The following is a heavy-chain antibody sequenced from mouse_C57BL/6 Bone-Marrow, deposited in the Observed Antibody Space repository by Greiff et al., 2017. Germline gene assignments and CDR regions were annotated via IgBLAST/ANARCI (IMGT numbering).Heavy chain of an antibody. Sequence: EVQLQQSGPELVKPGDSVKISCKASGYSFTGYFMNWVMQSHGKSLEWIGRINPYNGDTFYNQKFKGKATLTVDKSSSTAHMELRSLTSEDTAVYYCARDYYGSSPDVWGTGTTGTVSS. V-gene: IGHV1-20*01. CDR1: GYSFTGYF. CDR2: INPYNGDT. CDR3: ARDYYGSSPDV. D-gene: IGHD1-1*01. J-gene: IGHJ1*03.